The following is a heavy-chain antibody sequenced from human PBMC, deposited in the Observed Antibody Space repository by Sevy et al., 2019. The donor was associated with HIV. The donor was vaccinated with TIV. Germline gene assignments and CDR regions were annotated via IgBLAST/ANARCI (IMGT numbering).Heavy chain of an antibody. D-gene: IGHD6-19*01. J-gene: IGHJ3*02. CDR3: ARHRSGTRYSFHI. CDR2: IYYTGTT. CDR1: GGSISITNYY. Sequence: SETLSLTCTVSGGSISITNYYWTWIRQPPGKGLEWIGTIYYTGTTYYNPSLKSRVTISVDTSKNDFSLKLSSVTAADTAVYYCARHRSGTRYSFHIWGQGTMVTVSS. V-gene: IGHV4-39*01.